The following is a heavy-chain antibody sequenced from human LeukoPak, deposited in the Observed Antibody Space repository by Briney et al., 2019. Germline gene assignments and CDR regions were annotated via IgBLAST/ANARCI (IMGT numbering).Heavy chain of an antibody. CDR2: IKKKVERAAT. CDR3: TPHSSFDY. V-gene: IGHV3-15*01. Sequence: GGSLRLSCAVSGFPYSSAWMSWVRQARGKGLEWVGQIKKKVERAATNYAAPVKGRFTISRDDSQNTLYLQMNSLKVEVTAVYYCTPHSSFDYWGQGALVTVSS. J-gene: IGHJ4*02. D-gene: IGHD2-15*01. CDR1: GFPYSSAW.